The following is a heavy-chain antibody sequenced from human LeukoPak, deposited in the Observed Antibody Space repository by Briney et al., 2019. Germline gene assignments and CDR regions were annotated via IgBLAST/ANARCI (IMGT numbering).Heavy chain of an antibody. CDR2: LSGSGDTT. V-gene: IGHV3-23*01. J-gene: IGHJ4*02. CDR1: GFTFSSYA. Sequence: GGSLRLSCAASGFTFSSYAMNWVRQAPGRGLEWVSALSGSGDTTYYADSVKGRFTISRDNSKNTLYLQMNSLRAEDTAVYYCARDHGYSGYDYYFDYWGQGTLVTVSS. D-gene: IGHD5-12*01. CDR3: ARDHGYSGYDYYFDY.